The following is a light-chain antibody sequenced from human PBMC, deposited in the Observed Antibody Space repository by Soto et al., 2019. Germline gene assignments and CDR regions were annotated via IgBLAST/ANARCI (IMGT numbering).Light chain of an antibody. CDR3: QQRSNWPLP. J-gene: IGKJ5*01. V-gene: IGKV3-11*01. CDR2: AAS. Sequence: VRTQSPGTLSVSPGERATLSCRASQNIGNKVGWHQQKPGQAPRLLIYAASRRATGIPDRFSGSGSGTDFTLTISSLEPEDFAVYYCQQRSNWPLPFGQGTRLEIK. CDR1: QNIGNK.